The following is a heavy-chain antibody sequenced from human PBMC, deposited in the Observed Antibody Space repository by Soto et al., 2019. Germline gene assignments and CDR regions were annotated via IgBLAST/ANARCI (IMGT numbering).Heavy chain of an antibody. D-gene: IGHD6-19*01. CDR1: GDSVSSKSAG. CDR3: ARAGQWLFDY. J-gene: IGHJ4*02. V-gene: IGHV6-1*01. CDR2: TYYRSKWYD. Sequence: QTLSLTCAISGDSVSSKSAGWNWIRQSPSRGLEWLGRTYYRSKWYDEYAVSVKGRITINPDTSKNQFSLQLNSVTPEDTALYYCARAGQWLFDYWGQGTLVTVSS.